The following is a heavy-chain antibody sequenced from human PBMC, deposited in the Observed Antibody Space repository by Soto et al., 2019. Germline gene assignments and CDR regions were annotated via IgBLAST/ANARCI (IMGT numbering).Heavy chain of an antibody. CDR1: GGSISSGGYY. J-gene: IGHJ4*02. CDR3: ARALGGYCSGGSCYGYYFDY. V-gene: IGHV4-31*03. D-gene: IGHD2-15*01. CDR2: IYYSGST. Sequence: SETLSLTCTVSGGSISSGGYYWSWIRQHPGKGLEWIGYIYYSGSTYHNPSLRSRVSISVDTSQNQFSLKLSSVTAADTAVYYCARALGGYCSGGSCYGYYFDYWGQGSLVTV.